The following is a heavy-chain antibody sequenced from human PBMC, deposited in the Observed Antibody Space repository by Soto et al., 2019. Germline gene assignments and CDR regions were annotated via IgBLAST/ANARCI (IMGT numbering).Heavy chain of an antibody. V-gene: IGHV4-59*01. CDR3: ARAVDSGWQDLDY. CDR2: IYYSGST. D-gene: IGHD6-19*01. J-gene: IGHJ4*02. Sequence: QVQLQESGPGLVKPSETLSLTCTVSGGSISSYYWSWIRQPPGKGLEWIGYIYYSGSTNYNPSLKSRVTISVDTSQNQFSLKLSSVTAADTAVYYCARAVDSGWQDLDYWGQGTLVTVSS. CDR1: GGSISSYY.